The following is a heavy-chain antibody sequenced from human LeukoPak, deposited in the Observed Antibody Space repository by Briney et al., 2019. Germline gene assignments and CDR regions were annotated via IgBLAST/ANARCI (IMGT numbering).Heavy chain of an antibody. J-gene: IGHJ4*02. CDR1: GGSISSYY. CDR2: IYYSGST. D-gene: IGHD3-22*01. CDR3: ASYSSGYSFDY. V-gene: IGHV4-59*08. Sequence: SETLSLTCTVSGGSISSYYWSWIRQPPGKGLEWIGYIYYSGSTNYNPSLKSRVTISVDTSKNQFSLKLSSVTAADTAVYYCASYSSGYSFDYWGQGTLVTVSS.